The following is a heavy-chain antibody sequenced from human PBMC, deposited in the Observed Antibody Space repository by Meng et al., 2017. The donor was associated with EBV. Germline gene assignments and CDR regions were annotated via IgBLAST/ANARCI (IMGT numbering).Heavy chain of an antibody. CDR2: LIPMSGAP. CDR3: ASESGRGFTPDY. Sequence: QVQVQQSGAGVKKAGSSVKVSCRSSGGTFRSDAVSWVRQAPGQGLEWMGGLIPMSGAPHYAQKFQDRVTIIADESTSTHSMELNNLRFEDTAMYYCASESGRGFTPDYWGQGTLVTVSS. CDR1: GGTFRSDA. V-gene: IGHV1-69*01. D-gene: IGHD3-10*01. J-gene: IGHJ4*02.